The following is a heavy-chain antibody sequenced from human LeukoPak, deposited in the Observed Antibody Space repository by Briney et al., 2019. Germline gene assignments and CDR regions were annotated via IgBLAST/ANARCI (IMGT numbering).Heavy chain of an antibody. V-gene: IGHV3-21*01. Sequence: PGGSLKLSCAASGFTFSSYSMNWVRQAPGKGLEWVSSISDSSRYIFYADSVKGRFTISRDNAKNSLYLQMNSLRAEDTAVYYCAREVYCSHTTYYYFDYWGLGILVAVSS. CDR3: AREVYCSHTTYYYFDY. D-gene: IGHD2/OR15-2a*01. J-gene: IGHJ4*02. CDR2: ISDSSRYI. CDR1: GFTFSSYS.